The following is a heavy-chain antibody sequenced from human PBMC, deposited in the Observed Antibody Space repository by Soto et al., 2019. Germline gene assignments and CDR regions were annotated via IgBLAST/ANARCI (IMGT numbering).Heavy chain of an antibody. Sequence: EVHLVESGGGLVQPGGSLRLSCAASGFTFSVYWMSWVRQGPGKGPEWVANIKQDGSEKHYVDSMKGRFTISRDNAKNSLYLQMSSLRVEDTAVYYCARIGYSSSSWDYWGQGTLVTVSS. CDR1: GFTFSVYW. J-gene: IGHJ4*02. CDR3: ARIGYSSSSWDY. D-gene: IGHD6-6*01. V-gene: IGHV3-7*01. CDR2: IKQDGSEK.